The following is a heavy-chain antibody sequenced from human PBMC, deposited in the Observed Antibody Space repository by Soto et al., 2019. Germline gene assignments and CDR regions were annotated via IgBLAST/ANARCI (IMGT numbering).Heavy chain of an antibody. CDR1: GFTFSSYA. J-gene: IGHJ4*02. D-gene: IGHD5-18*01. Sequence: EVQLLESGGGLVQPGGSLRLFCAASGFTFSSYAMSWVRQAPGKGLEWVSAISGSGGSTYYADSVKGRFTISRDNSKNTLYLQMNSLRADDTAVYYCAKDRVATAMVYIFDYWGQGTLVTVSS. CDR2: ISGSGGST. V-gene: IGHV3-23*01. CDR3: AKDRVATAMVYIFDY.